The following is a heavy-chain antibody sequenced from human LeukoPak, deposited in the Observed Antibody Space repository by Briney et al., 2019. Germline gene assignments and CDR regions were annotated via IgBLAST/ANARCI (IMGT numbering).Heavy chain of an antibody. CDR3: ARARGVYDGLYYFDY. J-gene: IGHJ4*02. Sequence: GGSLRLSCAASGFTVSNNYMIWVRQAPGKGLDWVSVLYSGGSTYYADSVKGRFTVSRDISQNTLFLQMNSLRAEGTAVYYCARARGVYDGLYYFDYWGQGTLVTVSS. D-gene: IGHD5/OR15-5a*01. V-gene: IGHV3-66*01. CDR1: GFTVSNNY. CDR2: LYSGGST.